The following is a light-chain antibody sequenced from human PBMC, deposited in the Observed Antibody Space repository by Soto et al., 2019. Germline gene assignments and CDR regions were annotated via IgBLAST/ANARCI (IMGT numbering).Light chain of an antibody. CDR3: CAYAGSSSLYV. Sequence: QSALTPPASVSGSPGQSITISCTGTSSNVGSYNLVSWYQQHPGKAPKLMIYEGSKRPSGVSNRFSGSKSGNTASLTMSGLQAEDEADYYCCAYAGSSSLYVFGTGTKVTVL. CDR2: EGS. CDR1: SSNVGSYNL. V-gene: IGLV2-23*01. J-gene: IGLJ1*01.